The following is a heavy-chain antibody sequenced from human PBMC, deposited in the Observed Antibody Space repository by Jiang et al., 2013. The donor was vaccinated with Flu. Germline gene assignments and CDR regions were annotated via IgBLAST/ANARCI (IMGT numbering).Heavy chain of an antibody. V-gene: IGHV3-21*01. CDR2: ISSSSSYI. CDR1: GFTFSSYS. Sequence: VQLVESGGGLVKPGGSLRLSCAASGFTFSSYSMNWVRQAPGKGLEWVSSISSSSSYIYYADSVKGRFTISRDNAKNSLYLQMNSLRAEDTAVYYCARDQSSGSYAGFDYWGQGTLVTVSS. CDR3: ARDQSSGSYAGFDY. J-gene: IGHJ4*02. D-gene: IGHD1-26*01.